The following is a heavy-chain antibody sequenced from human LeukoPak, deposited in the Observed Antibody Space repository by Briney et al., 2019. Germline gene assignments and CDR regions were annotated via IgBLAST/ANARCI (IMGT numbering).Heavy chain of an antibody. CDR1: GYTFTGYY. V-gene: IGHV1-2*02. Sequence: ASVKVSCKASGYTFTGYYMHWVRQAPGQGLEWMGWTNPNSGGTNYAQKFQGRVTMTRDTSISTAYMELSRLRSDDTAVYYCARDPYYDSSGYFTSDYWGQGTLVTVSS. CDR3: ARDPYYDSSGYFTSDY. D-gene: IGHD3-22*01. CDR2: TNPNSGGT. J-gene: IGHJ4*02.